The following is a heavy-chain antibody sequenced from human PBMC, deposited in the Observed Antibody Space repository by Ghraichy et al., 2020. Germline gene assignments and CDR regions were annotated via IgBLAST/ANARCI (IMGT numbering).Heavy chain of an antibody. Sequence: ETLSLTCAISGDSVSRDSAAWNWIRQSSSRGLEWLGRTYYRSKWYNDYAVSVKSRITINPDTSKNQFSLQLSSVTPEDTAVYYCARGWPYFDYWGQGTLVTVSS. D-gene: IGHD2-15*01. J-gene: IGHJ4*02. CDR1: GDSVSRDSAA. CDR2: TYYRSKWYN. V-gene: IGHV6-1*01. CDR3: ARGWPYFDY.